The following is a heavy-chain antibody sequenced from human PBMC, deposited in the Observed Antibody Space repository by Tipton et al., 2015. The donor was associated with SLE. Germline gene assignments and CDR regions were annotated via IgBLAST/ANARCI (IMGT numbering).Heavy chain of an antibody. Sequence: SLRLSCVASGFTFGSFWMSWVRQAPGKGLEWVANIDRDGSEKSYVDSVKGRFTISRDNVRNSVYLQMNSLRVEDTAVYYCAKDLRQWPYYYFYGLDVWGQGTTVTVSS. J-gene: IGHJ6*02. D-gene: IGHD6-19*01. CDR2: IDRDGSEK. V-gene: IGHV3-7*01. CDR1: GFTFGSFW. CDR3: AKDLRQWPYYYFYGLDV.